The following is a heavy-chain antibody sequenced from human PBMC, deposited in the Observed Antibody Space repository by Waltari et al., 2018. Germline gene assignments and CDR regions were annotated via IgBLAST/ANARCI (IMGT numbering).Heavy chain of an antibody. CDR3: ARAPGKDSSGYYNDAFDI. Sequence: QVQLVQSGAEVKKPGASVKVSCKASGYTFTSYDINWVRQAPGQGLEWMGWMNPNSGNTGYAQKFQGRVTMTRNTSISTAYMELSSLRSEDTAVYYCARAPGKDSSGYYNDAFDIWGQGTMVTVSS. CDR2: MNPNSGNT. V-gene: IGHV1-8*01. CDR1: GYTFTSYD. J-gene: IGHJ3*02. D-gene: IGHD3-22*01.